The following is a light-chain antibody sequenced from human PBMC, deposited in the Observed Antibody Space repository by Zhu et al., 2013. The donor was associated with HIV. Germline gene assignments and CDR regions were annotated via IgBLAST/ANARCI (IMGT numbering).Light chain of an antibody. Sequence: DIQMTQSPSAMSASVGDRVTITCRASQDIGNYLVWFQQKPGQAPRRLIYAASSLHSGVSSRFSGSGSGTEFTLTISSLQPDDFTTYYCQQANSFPLTFGGGTKVEIK. V-gene: IGKV1-17*03. CDR3: QQANSFPLT. CDR2: AAS. J-gene: IGKJ4*01. CDR1: QDIGNY.